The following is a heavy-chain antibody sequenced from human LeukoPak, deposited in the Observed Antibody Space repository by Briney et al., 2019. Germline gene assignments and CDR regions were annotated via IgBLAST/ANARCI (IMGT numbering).Heavy chain of an antibody. Sequence: GGSLRLSCAASGFPFSSHSMNWVRQAPGKGLEWVSSISSSSSYIYYADSGNGRFTISRDNAKNSLYLQMNSLRAEDTAVYYCARVGDFWSGYFDYWGQGTLVTVSS. V-gene: IGHV3-21*01. CDR2: ISSSSSYI. CDR1: GFPFSSHS. D-gene: IGHD3-3*01. J-gene: IGHJ4*02. CDR3: ARVGDFWSGYFDY.